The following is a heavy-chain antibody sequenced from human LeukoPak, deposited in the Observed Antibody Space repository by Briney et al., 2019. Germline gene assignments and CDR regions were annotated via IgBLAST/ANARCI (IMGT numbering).Heavy chain of an antibody. CDR3: AKEKDIVVVVAATFDY. D-gene: IGHD2-15*01. J-gene: IGHJ4*02. CDR1: GFTFSSYA. Sequence: GSLRLSCAASGFTFSSYAISWVRQAPGKGLECVSAISGSGGSTYYADSVKGRFTISRDNSKNTLYLQMNSLRAEDTAVYYCAKEKDIVVVVAATFDYWGQGTLVTVSS. V-gene: IGHV3-23*01. CDR2: ISGSGGST.